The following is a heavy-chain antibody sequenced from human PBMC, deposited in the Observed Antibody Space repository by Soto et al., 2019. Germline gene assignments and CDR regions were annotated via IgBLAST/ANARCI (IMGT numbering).Heavy chain of an antibody. CDR1: GFTFSSDA. CDR2: ISGSGGST. Sequence: PGGSLRLSCAASGFTFSSDAMSWVRQAPGKGLEWVSAISGSGGSTYYADSVKGRFTISRDNSKNTLYLQMNSLRAEDTAVYYCAKDLLRVDIVVVVAATPPLFDPWGQGTLVTVSS. CDR3: AKDLLRVDIVVVVAATPPLFDP. J-gene: IGHJ5*02. V-gene: IGHV3-23*01. D-gene: IGHD2-15*01.